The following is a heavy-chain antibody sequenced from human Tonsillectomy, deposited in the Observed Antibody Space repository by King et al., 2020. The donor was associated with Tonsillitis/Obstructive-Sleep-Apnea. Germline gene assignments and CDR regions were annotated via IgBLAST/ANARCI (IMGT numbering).Heavy chain of an antibody. J-gene: IGHJ4*02. CDR3: ARDLSIAYFDY. Sequence: VQLVESGGGLVKPGGSLMLSCEASAFAFAYYTFDWVRQAPGKGLAWGSSIDATGNHVYYTDSVNGRFTISRDNAKKALYLEMTSLRADDTAVYYCARDLSIAYFDYWGQGTLVTVSS. CDR2: IDATGNHV. V-gene: IGHV3-21*01. CDR1: AFAFAYYT.